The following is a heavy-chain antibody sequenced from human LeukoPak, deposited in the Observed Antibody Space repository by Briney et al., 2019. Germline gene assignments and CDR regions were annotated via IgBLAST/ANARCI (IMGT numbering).Heavy chain of an antibody. CDR2: IRNKAYGATP. D-gene: IGHD3-16*01. V-gene: IGHV3-49*04. CDR1: GFTFGDYA. J-gene: IGHJ4*02. Sequence: PGRSLRLSCTASGFTFGDYAMTWVRQAPGKGLEWVGFIRNKAYGATPEYAASLKGRFTISRDDSNSIAYLQMNSLKTEGTAVYYCTRASVVGVTGLPDYWGQGTLVTVSS. CDR3: TRASVVGVTGLPDY.